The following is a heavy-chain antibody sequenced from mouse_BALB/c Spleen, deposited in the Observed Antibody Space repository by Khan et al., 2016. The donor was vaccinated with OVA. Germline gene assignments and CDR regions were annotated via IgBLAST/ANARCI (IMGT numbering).Heavy chain of an antibody. J-gene: IGHJ4*01. Sequence: QIQLVQSGPELKKPGVTVKISCKASGYTFTTYGMNWVKQAPGKGLKWMGWINTYAGEPTYVDDFKGRFAFSLETSASTAYLQINNLKNEDTATYFCARVGYSGTMDYWGQGTSVTVSS. D-gene: IGHD2-14*01. CDR3: ARVGYSGTMDY. V-gene: IGHV9-3-1*01. CDR2: INTYAGEP. CDR1: GYTFTTYG.